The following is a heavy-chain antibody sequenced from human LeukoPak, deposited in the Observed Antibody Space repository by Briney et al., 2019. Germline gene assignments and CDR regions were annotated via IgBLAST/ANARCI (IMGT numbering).Heavy chain of an antibody. D-gene: IGHD3-3*01. V-gene: IGHV5-51*01. CDR3: ARGPLLRFLEWLLSFDY. CDR2: IYPGDSDT. Sequence: GESLEISCKGSGYSFTSYWIGWVRQMPGKGLEWMGIIYPGDSDTRYSPSFQGQVTISADKSISTAYLQWSSLKASDTAMYYCARGPLLRFLEWLLSFDYWGQGTLVTVSS. J-gene: IGHJ4*02. CDR1: GYSFTSYW.